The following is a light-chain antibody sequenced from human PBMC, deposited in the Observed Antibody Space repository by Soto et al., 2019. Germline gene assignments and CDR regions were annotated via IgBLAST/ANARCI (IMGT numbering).Light chain of an antibody. CDR1: QSVGTY. Sequence: EIVLTQSQATLSLSPGERDTLSCRTSQSVGTYLAWYQHNPGQAPRLLIYDAYNRATGIPARFSGSGSGTDFTLTISSPEPEDFAVYYCQQRYNWPNTFGQGTKLEIK. CDR2: DAY. V-gene: IGKV3-11*01. CDR3: QQRYNWPNT. J-gene: IGKJ2*01.